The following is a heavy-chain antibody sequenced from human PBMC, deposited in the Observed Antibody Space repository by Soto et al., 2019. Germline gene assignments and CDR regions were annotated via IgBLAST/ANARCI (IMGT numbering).Heavy chain of an antibody. CDR1: GDAFTNYI. D-gene: IGHD1-26*01. J-gene: IGHJ4*02. Sequence: QVQLVQSGAEVKKPGSSVKVSCKASGDAFTNYIFDWVRQAPGQGLEWMGGIIPMFGTPKYAQTFQDRNTISADVSTGTAYLELTSLIFDDTAVYYCARGRDQPPVGLYFDSWGEGTRVTVSS. CDR2: IIPMFGTP. CDR3: ARGRDQPPVGLYFDS. V-gene: IGHV1-69*01.